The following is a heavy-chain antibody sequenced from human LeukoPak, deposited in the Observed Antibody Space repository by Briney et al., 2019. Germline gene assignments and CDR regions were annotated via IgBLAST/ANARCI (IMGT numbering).Heavy chain of an antibody. Sequence: PGGSLRLSCAASGFTFSSYAMHWVRQAPGKGLEWVAVISYDGSNKYYADSVKGRFTISKDNSKNTLYLQMNSLRAEDTAVYYCAGVDVWGQGTTVTVSS. CDR1: GFTFSSYA. CDR2: ISYDGSNK. CDR3: AGVDV. V-gene: IGHV3-30-3*01. J-gene: IGHJ6*02.